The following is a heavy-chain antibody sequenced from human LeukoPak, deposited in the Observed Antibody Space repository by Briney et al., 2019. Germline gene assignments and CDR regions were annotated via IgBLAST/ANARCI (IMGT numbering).Heavy chain of an antibody. Sequence: ASVTDSRMASGGTFISYAISGVRPAPGQGLEWMGRIIPILGIANYAQKFQGRVTITADKFTSTAYMELSSLGSEDTAVDCRAGYLSVDWGQGTLVTVSS. J-gene: IGHJ4*02. CDR1: GGTFISYA. CDR3: AGYLSVD. V-gene: IGHV1-69*04. CDR2: IIPILGIA. D-gene: IGHD6-13*01.